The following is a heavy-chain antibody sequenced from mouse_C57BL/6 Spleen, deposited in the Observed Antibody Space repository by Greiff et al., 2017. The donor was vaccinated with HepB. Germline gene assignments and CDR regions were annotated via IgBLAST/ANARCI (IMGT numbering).Heavy chain of an antibody. CDR3: AETAQAPYYAMDY. V-gene: IGHV14-3*01. J-gene: IGHJ4*01. Sequence: EVQGVESVAELVRPGASVKLSCTASGFNIKNTYMHWVKQRPEQGLEWIGRIDPANGNTKYAPKFQGKATITADTSSNTAYLQLSSLTSEDTAIYYCAETAQAPYYAMDYWGQGTSVTVSS. D-gene: IGHD3-2*02. CDR2: IDPANGNT. CDR1: GFNIKNTY.